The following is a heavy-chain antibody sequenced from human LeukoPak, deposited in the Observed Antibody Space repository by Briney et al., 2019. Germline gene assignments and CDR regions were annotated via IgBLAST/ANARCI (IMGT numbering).Heavy chain of an antibody. CDR3: ARGKVRVWSYFDY. D-gene: IGHD3-10*01. V-gene: IGHV1-2*02. CDR2: INPNSGGT. Sequence: ASVKVSCKASGYTFTGYYMHCVRQAPGQGLEWMGWINPNSGGTNYAQKFQGRVTMTRDTSISTAYMELSRLRSDDTAVYYCARGKVRVWSYFDYWGQGTLVTVSS. J-gene: IGHJ4*02. CDR1: GYTFTGYY.